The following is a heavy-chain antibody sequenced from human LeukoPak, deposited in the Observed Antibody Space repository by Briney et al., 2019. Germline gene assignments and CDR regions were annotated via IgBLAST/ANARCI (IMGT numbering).Heavy chain of an antibody. V-gene: IGHV3-49*04. CDR3: TRWEVTNFDC. CDR2: IRNKAYGGTT. CDR1: GFTFGDYA. Sequence: GGSLRLSCSVSGFTFGDYAMSWVRQAPGKGLEWVGFIRNKAYGGTTEYVASVKGRFIISRDDSKSIAYLHMNSLKTEDTAVYYCTRWEVTNFDCWGQGTLVTVSS. J-gene: IGHJ4*02. D-gene: IGHD1-26*01.